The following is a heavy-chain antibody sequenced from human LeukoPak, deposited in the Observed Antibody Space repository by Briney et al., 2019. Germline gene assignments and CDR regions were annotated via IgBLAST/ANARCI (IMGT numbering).Heavy chain of an antibody. Sequence: GGSLRLSCAASGFTFSSYGMHCVRQAPGKGLEWVALISYDGSNEYYADSVRGRFTISRDNSKFTLYMQMNSLRAEDTAVYYCARVRAGYCTSTSCYTGMDVWGQGTTVTVSS. CDR1: GFTFSSYG. CDR2: ISYDGSNE. CDR3: ARVRAGYCTSTSCYTGMDV. J-gene: IGHJ6*02. D-gene: IGHD2-2*01. V-gene: IGHV3-30*03.